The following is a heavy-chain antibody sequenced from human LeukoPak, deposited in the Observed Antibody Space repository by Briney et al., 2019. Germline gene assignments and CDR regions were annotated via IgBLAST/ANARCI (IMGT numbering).Heavy chain of an antibody. J-gene: IGHJ3*02. Sequence: GGSLRLSCAASGFTFRSYGMHWVRQAPGKGLEWVAVISYDGNNKYYADSVKGRFTISRDNSKNTLYLQMNSLRGEDTALYYCARGGLIQRHAFDIWGQGTMVTVSS. CDR3: ARGGLIQRHAFDI. CDR1: GFTFRSYG. D-gene: IGHD1-1*01. CDR2: ISYDGNNK. V-gene: IGHV3-30*03.